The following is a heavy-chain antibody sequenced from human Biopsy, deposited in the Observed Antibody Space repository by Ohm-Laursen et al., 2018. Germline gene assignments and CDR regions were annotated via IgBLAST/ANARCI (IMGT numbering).Heavy chain of an antibody. CDR1: GGTISGSS. CDR2: ISYSRDT. J-gene: IGHJ3*02. Sequence: SETLSLTCTVSGGTISGSSWSWIPQAPGKGLEWIGYISYSRDTNYNPSLKSRITISVDTSKNQFSLKLTSVTAADTAVYYCAKHGSGWTGDDAFHIWGQGTMVTVSS. D-gene: IGHD6-19*01. CDR3: AKHGSGWTGDDAFHI. V-gene: IGHV4-59*08.